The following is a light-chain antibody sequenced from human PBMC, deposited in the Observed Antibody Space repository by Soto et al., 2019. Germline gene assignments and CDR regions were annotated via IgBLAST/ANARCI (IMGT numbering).Light chain of an antibody. V-gene: IGLV1-47*01. J-gene: IGLJ2*01. CDR1: SSNIGSNY. Sequence: QSVLTQPPSASGTPGQRVTISCSGSSSNIGSNYGFWYQQLPGTAPKVLMYRNSQRPSGVPDRFSGSKSGTSASLAISGLRSEDEADYYCASWDDSLSVFVVFGGGTKLTVL. CDR2: RNS. CDR3: ASWDDSLSVFVV.